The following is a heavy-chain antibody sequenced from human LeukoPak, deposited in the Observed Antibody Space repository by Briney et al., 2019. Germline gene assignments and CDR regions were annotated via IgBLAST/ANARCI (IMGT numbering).Heavy chain of an antibody. Sequence: GGSLRLSCAASGFTFSSYGMHWVRQAPGKGLEWVAVISYDGSNKYYADSVKGRFTISRDNSKNTLYLQMNSLRAEDTAVYYCTKDTVDTTMVPYYFEYWGQGTLVTVSS. CDR3: TKDTVDTTMVPYYFEY. V-gene: IGHV3-30*18. CDR2: ISYDGSNK. CDR1: GFTFSSYG. J-gene: IGHJ4*02. D-gene: IGHD5-18*01.